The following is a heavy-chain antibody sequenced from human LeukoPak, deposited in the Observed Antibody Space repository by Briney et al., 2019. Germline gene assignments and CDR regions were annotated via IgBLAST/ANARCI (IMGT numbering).Heavy chain of an antibody. CDR3: AKGSYYGSGSCVSWFDP. Sequence: GGSLRLSCAASGFTFSSYAMSWVRQAPGKGLEWVSAISGSGGSTYYADSVKGRFTISRDNSKKSLYLQMNSLRAEDTAVYYCAKGSYYGSGSCVSWFDPWGQGTLVTVSS. V-gene: IGHV3-23*01. J-gene: IGHJ5*02. D-gene: IGHD3-10*01. CDR1: GFTFSSYA. CDR2: ISGSGGST.